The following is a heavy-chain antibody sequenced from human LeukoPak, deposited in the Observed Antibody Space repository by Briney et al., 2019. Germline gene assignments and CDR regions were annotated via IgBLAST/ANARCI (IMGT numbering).Heavy chain of an antibody. Sequence: GGSLRLSCAVSGVTFSSQWMSWIRKPQGKGLDLVGNIKDDGSENSYLNSVKGRFTISRDKAKNSLYLEMDSLRAEDTAVYYCARAFSWGQGTLVTVSS. D-gene: IGHD3-16*01. J-gene: IGHJ5*02. CDR2: IKDDGSEN. CDR1: GVTFSSQW. CDR3: ARAFS. V-gene: IGHV3-7*01.